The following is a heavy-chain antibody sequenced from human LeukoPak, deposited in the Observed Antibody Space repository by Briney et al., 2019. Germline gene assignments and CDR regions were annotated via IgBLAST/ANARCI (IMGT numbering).Heavy chain of an antibody. CDR3: ARDPYSGSYGNYYYYFMDV. J-gene: IGHJ6*03. CDR2: ITSGSSYI. D-gene: IGHD1-26*01. CDR1: GFTFSSYN. V-gene: IGHV3-21*01. Sequence: GGSLRLSCAASGFTFSSYNMNWVRQAPGKGLEWVSSITSGSSYIYCADSVKGRFTISRDNAKNSLYLQMNSLRAEDTAVYYCARDPYSGSYGNYYYYFMDVWGKGTTVTISS.